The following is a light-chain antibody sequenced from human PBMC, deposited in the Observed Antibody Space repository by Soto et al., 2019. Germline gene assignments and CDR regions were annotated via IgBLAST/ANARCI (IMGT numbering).Light chain of an antibody. CDR3: QQYNSYPWT. CDR2: DAS. Sequence: DIQMTQSPSTLSASVGDRVTITCRASQSLSTWLAWYQQKPGKAPKLLIYDASSLESGVPSRFSGSESGTEFTLTISSLQPDDFATYYCQQYNSYPWTFGQGTKVEIK. J-gene: IGKJ1*01. CDR1: QSLSTW. V-gene: IGKV1-5*01.